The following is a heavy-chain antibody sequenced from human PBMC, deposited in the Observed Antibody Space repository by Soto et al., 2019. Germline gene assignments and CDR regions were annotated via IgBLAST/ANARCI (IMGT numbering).Heavy chain of an antibody. D-gene: IGHD3-22*01. CDR3: ARSSPRSYYYDSSGYS. J-gene: IGHJ4*02. CDR1: GFTFSSYW. V-gene: IGHV3-74*01. Sequence: PGGSLRLSCAASGFTFSSYWMHWVRQAPGKGLVWVSRINSDGSSTSYADSVKGRFTISRDNAKNTLYLQMNSLRAEDTAVYYCARSSPRSYYYDSSGYSWGQGTLVTVSS. CDR2: INSDGSST.